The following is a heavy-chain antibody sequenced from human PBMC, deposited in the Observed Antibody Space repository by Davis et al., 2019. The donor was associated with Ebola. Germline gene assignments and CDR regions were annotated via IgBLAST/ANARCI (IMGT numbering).Heavy chain of an antibody. CDR2: INHSGST. J-gene: IGHJ4*02. CDR3: ARGDIVVVPAALDY. V-gene: IGHV4-34*01. D-gene: IGHD2-2*01. CDR1: GGSFSGYY. Sequence: SETLSLTCAVYGGSFSGYYWSWIRQPPGKGLEWIGDINHSGSTNYNPSLKSRVTISVDTSKNQFSLKLSSVTAADTAVYYCARGDIVVVPAALDYWGQGTLVTVSS.